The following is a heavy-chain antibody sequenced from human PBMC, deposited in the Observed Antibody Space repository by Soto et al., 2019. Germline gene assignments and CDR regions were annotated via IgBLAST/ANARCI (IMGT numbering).Heavy chain of an antibody. V-gene: IGHV4-34*01. CDR3: ARGARVYPILDY. J-gene: IGHJ4*02. CDR2: INHSGST. Sequence: QVQLQQWGAGLLKPSETLSLTCAVYGGSFSGYYWSWIRQPPGQGLEWIGEINHSGSTNYNPSLKSRVTISVDTSKNQFALKLSSVTAADTAVYYCARGARVYPILDYWGQGTLVTVSS. CDR1: GGSFSGYY.